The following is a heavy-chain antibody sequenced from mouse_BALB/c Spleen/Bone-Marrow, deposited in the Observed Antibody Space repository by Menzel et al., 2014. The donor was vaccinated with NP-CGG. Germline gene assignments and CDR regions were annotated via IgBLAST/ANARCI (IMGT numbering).Heavy chain of an antibody. D-gene: IGHD2-14*01. J-gene: IGHJ1*01. V-gene: IGHV7-3*02. CDR2: IRNKANGYTT. CDR1: GFTFXDYY. Sequence: EVQLVESGGGLVQPGGSLRLSCATSGFTFXDYYMSWVRQPPGKALEWLGFIRNKANGYTTEYSASVKGRFTISRDNPQSILYLQMNTLRAEDSATYYCARDEKVRIYWYFDVWGAGTTVTVSS. CDR3: ARDEKVRIYWYFDV.